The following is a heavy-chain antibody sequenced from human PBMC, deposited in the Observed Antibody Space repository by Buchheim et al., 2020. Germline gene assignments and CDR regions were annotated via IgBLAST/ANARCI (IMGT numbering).Heavy chain of an antibody. Sequence: QVQLVESGGGVVQPGRSLRLSCAASGFTFSSYAMHWVRQAPGKGLEWVAVISYDGSNKYYADSVKGRFTISRDNSKNTLYLQMNSLRAEDTAVYYCARDLGPHIVAPKVDSLIDYWGQGTL. CDR3: ARDLGPHIVAPKVDSLIDY. J-gene: IGHJ4*02. V-gene: IGHV3-30*04. D-gene: IGHD2-21*01. CDR2: ISYDGSNK. CDR1: GFTFSSYA.